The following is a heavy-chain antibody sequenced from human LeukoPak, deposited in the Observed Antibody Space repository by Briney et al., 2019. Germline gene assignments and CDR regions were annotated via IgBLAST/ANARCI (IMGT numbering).Heavy chain of an antibody. Sequence: PGGSLRLSCAASGFTFSSYAMHWVRQAPGKGLEWVAAISYDGSNKYYADSMKGRFTISRDNSKNTLYLQMNSLRAEDTAVYYCARDLFKSSWYGANFQHWGQGTLVTVSS. D-gene: IGHD6-13*01. V-gene: IGHV3-30*04. CDR3: ARDLFKSSWYGANFQH. CDR1: GFTFSSYA. J-gene: IGHJ1*01. CDR2: ISYDGSNK.